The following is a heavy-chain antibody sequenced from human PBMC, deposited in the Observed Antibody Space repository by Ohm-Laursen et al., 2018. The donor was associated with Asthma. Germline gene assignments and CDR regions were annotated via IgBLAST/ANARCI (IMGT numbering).Heavy chain of an antibody. V-gene: IGHV3-7*01. CDR1: GFTFSRSY. J-gene: IGHJ4*02. D-gene: IGHD2-15*01. Sequence: GQTLSLTCAASGFTFSRSYMTWVRQAPGKGLESVAKIKPDGSEKYYVDSVKGRFTISRDNAKNSLYLQMNSLRPEDTGVYYCAYETWWRFVNWGQGVLVTVSS. CDR2: IKPDGSEK. CDR3: AYETWWRFVN.